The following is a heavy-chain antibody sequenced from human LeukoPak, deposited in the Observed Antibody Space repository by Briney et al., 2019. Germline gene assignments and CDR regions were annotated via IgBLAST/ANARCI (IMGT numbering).Heavy chain of an antibody. D-gene: IGHD6-13*01. J-gene: IGHJ6*03. CDR1: GFTFSSYE. CDR3: ARAFQELPQLYYYYYLDV. CDR2: ISSSGSTI. V-gene: IGHV3-48*03. Sequence: GGSLRLSCAASGFTFSSYEMNWVRQAPGKGLEWVSYISSSGSTIYYADSVKGRFTISRDNAKNSLYLQMNSLRAEDTAVYYCARAFQELPQLYYYYYLDVWGKGTTVTVSS.